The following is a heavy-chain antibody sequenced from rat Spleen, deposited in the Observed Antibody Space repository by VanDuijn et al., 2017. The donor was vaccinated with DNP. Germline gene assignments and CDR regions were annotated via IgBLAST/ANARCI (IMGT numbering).Heavy chain of an antibody. CDR3: AIQLGVFDY. D-gene: IGHD4-4*01. V-gene: IGHV3-3*01. CDR1: GYSITSNFK. J-gene: IGHJ2*01. Sequence: EVQLQESGPGLVKPSQSLSLTCSVTGYSITSNFKWSWIRKFPGNKLEWMGYINSAGSTNYNPSLKSRLSITRDTSKNQFFLQVNSVSSEDTGTYYCAIQLGVFDYWGQGVMVTVSS. CDR2: INSAGST.